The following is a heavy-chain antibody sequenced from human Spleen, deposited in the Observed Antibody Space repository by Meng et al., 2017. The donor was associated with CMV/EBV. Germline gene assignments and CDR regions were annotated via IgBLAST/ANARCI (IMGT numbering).Heavy chain of an antibody. D-gene: IGHD5-24*01. Sequence: GESLRISCAASGFTFRDYYMTWIRQAPGEGLEWLSYISSSGSSIYYADSVKGRFTISRDNARNSLYLQMNSLRAEDTAVYYCAREKDGAFDYWGQGTLVTVSS. J-gene: IGHJ4*02. CDR2: ISSSGSSI. CDR3: AREKDGAFDY. V-gene: IGHV3-11*04. CDR1: GFTFRDYY.